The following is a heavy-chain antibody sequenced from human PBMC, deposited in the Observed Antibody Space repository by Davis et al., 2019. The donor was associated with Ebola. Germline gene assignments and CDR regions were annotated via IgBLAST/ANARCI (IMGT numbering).Heavy chain of an antibody. J-gene: IGHJ5*02. V-gene: IGHV4-39*07. CDR1: GGSISSRSYY. Sequence: PSETLSLTCTVSGGSISSRSYYWGWIRQPPGKGLEWIGTINYSGSTYYNPSLKSRVTISVDTSKNQFSLNLNSVTAADTAVYYCPRAPIEGAGTRRGTRWFDPWGQGTLVTVSS. CDR3: PRAPIEGAGTRRGTRWFDP. CDR2: INYSGST. D-gene: IGHD6-13*01.